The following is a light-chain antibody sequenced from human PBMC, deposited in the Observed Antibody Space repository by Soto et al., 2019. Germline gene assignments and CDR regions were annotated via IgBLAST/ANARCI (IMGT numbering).Light chain of an antibody. J-gene: IGLJ1*01. CDR3: ATWDARLNGYV. CDR1: SSNIGSNS. V-gene: IGLV1-44*01. Sequence: QSVLSHPPAAFGTPDQGFTVSCSGSSSNIGSNSVTSYQQLPGTPPILLLYSNNLRSSGVPDRFSGSRSGTSASLAISGLQSEDEADYYCATWDARLNGYVFGSGTKVTVL. CDR2: SNN.